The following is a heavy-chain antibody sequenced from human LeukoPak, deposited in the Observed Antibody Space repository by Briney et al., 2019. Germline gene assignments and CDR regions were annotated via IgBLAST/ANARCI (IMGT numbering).Heavy chain of an antibody. Sequence: GGSLRLSCAASGFSVSDYFMAWVRQAPGKGLQWVSHIDRGGVTEDADSVKGRSTVSRDTSRNILYLQMSRLRAEDTAMYYCARGRASTTIFAYWGQGTLVTVSP. V-gene: IGHV3-53*01. CDR3: ARGRASTTIFAY. D-gene: IGHD5-12*01. CDR1: GFSVSDYF. J-gene: IGHJ4*02. CDR2: IDRGGVT.